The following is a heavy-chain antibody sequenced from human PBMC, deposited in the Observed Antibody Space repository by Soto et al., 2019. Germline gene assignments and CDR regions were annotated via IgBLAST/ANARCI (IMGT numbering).Heavy chain of an antibody. CDR2: VWSDGTKK. V-gene: IGHV3-33*01. CDR3: ARVITPSYSYKNAFDI. J-gene: IGHJ3*02. CDR1: GFTFSRYG. D-gene: IGHD5-18*01. Sequence: QVQLVESGGGVVQPGRSLRLSCAASGFTFSRYGMHWVRQAPGKGLEWVAVVWSDGTKKDYADSVKGRFTISRDNSKNTLYLKMNILRAEDTAVYYCARVITPSYSYKNAFDIWGQGTMVTVSS.